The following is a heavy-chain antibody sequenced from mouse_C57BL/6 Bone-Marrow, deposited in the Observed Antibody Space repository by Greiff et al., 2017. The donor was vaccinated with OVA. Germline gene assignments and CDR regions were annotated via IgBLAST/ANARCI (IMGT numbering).Heavy chain of an antibody. V-gene: IGHV1-69*01. CDR1: GYTFTSYW. CDR2: IDPSDSYT. CDR3: ARQITTVVDYFDY. Sequence: VQLQQPGAELVMPGASVKLSCKASGYTFTSYWMHLVKQRPGPGLEWIGEIDPSDSYTNYNQKFKGKSTLTVDKSSSTADMQLSIRTSEDAAVYYCARQITTVVDYFDYWGQGTTLTVSS. J-gene: IGHJ2*01. D-gene: IGHD1-1*01.